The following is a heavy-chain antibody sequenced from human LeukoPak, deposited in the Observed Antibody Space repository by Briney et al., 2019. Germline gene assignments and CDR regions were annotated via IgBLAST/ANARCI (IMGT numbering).Heavy chain of an antibody. D-gene: IGHD3-22*01. Sequence: ASVKVSCKASGYTFTGYFLHWVRQAPGQGLEWMGWINPNSGGTTFAQKFQGRVTMTRDTSISTAYMELSRLRSDDTAVYYCARVFNYYDTSGYYTWGQGTLSPSPQ. J-gene: IGHJ5*02. CDR3: ARVFNYYDTSGYYT. CDR1: GYTFTGYF. CDR2: INPNSGGT. V-gene: IGHV1-2*02.